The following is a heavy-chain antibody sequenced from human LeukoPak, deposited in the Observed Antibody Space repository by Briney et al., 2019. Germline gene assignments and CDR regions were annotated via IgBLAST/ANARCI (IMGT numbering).Heavy chain of an antibody. D-gene: IGHD4-23*01. CDR2: ISAYNGNT. CDR3: AREIYGGNERPYYGMDV. CDR1: GYTFTSYY. V-gene: IGHV1-18*04. J-gene: IGHJ6*02. Sequence: EASVKVSCKASGYTFTSYYMHWVRQAPGQGLEWMGWISAYNGNTNYAQKLQGRVTMTTDTSTSTAYMELRSLRSDDTAVYYCAREIYGGNERPYYGMDVWGQGTTVTVSS.